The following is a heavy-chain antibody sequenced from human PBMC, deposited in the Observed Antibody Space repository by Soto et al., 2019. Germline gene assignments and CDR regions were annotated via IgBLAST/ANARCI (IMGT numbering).Heavy chain of an antibody. J-gene: IGHJ4*02. D-gene: IGHD3-10*01. CDR1: GYSISSGYY. CDR3: ARVSDTMVPYYYYDY. V-gene: IGHV4-38-2*01. Sequence: TSETLSLTCAVSGYSISSGYYWGWIRQPPGKGLEWIGSFYHSGSTYYNPSLQSRVTISVDTSKNQFSLNLSSVTAADTAVYYCARVSDTMVPYYYYDYWGQGTLVTVSS. CDR2: FYHSGST.